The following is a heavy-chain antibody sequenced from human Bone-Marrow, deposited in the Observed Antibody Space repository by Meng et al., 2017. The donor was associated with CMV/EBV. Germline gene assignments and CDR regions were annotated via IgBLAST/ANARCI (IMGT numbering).Heavy chain of an antibody. Sequence: QGQMGLAGAEGKKAGSSVKLSCKASGGTFSSYAISWVRPAPGQGLEWMGGIIPIFGTANYAQKFQGRVTITADESTSTAYMELSSLRSDDTAVYYCARAPWAATVAGKRYYFDYWGQGTLVTVSS. V-gene: IGHV1-69*12. J-gene: IGHJ4*02. CDR1: GGTFSSYA. CDR2: IIPIFGTA. D-gene: IGHD6-19*01. CDR3: ARAPWAATVAGKRYYFDY.